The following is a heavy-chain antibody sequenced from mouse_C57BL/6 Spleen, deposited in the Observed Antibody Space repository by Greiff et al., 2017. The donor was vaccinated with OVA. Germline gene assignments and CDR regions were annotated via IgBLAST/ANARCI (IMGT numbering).Heavy chain of an antibody. CDR1: GFSLTSYA. CDR2: IWTGRGT. V-gene: IGHV2-9-1*01. CDR3: SRWNGFAIYYAKNY. Sequence: VQVVESGPGLVAPSQSLSITCTVSGFSLTSYAISWVRQPPGKGLEWLGVIWTGRGTNYNSALKSRLSISKDNSKSQVFLKMNSLQTDDTARYYCSRWNGFAIYYAKNYWGQGTSVTVSS. J-gene: IGHJ4*01. D-gene: IGHD6-1*01.